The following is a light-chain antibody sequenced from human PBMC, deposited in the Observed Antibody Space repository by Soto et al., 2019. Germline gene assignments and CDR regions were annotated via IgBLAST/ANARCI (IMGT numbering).Light chain of an antibody. Sequence: QSALTQPASVSGSPGQSITISCTGTSTDVCCYNYVSWYQQHPGKAPKLMIYEVNNRPSGVSDRFSGSKSGDTASLTISGLQAEDEADYHCASYTASRTLVFGGGTKLTVL. CDR3: ASYTASRTLV. V-gene: IGLV2-14*01. CDR1: STDVCCYNY. CDR2: EVN. J-gene: IGLJ2*01.